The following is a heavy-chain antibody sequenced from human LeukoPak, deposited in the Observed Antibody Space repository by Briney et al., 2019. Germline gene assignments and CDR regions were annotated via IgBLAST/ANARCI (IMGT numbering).Heavy chain of an antibody. D-gene: IGHD2/OR15-2a*01. CDR2: IYYSGST. J-gene: IGHJ4*02. Sequence: SETLSLTCTVSGGSISSGDYYWSWIRQPPGKGLEWIGYIYYSGSTYYNPPLKSRVTISVDTSKNQFSLKLSSVTAADTAVYYCASSFSLATGFDYWGQGTLVTVSS. CDR3: ASSFSLATGFDY. V-gene: IGHV4-30-4*01. CDR1: GGSISSGDYY.